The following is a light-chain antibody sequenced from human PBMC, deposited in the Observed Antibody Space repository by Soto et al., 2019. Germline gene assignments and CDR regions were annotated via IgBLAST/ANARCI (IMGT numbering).Light chain of an antibody. CDR1: QSVSSSY. V-gene: IGKV3-20*01. CDR3: QQYLDWPRT. CDR2: GAS. Sequence: EIVLTQSPGTLSLSPGERATLSCRASQSVSSSYLAWYQQKPGQAPRLLIYGASSRATGLPVRFSGSESGTDFTLTISSLQSDDFAVYYCQQYLDWPRTFGQGTKVDIK. J-gene: IGKJ1*01.